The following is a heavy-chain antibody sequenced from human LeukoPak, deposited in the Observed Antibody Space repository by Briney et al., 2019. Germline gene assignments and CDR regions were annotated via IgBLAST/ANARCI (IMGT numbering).Heavy chain of an antibody. CDR3: ARGYYGSGSYRYYYYMDV. V-gene: IGHV4-34*01. D-gene: IGHD3-10*01. Sequence: PSVTLSLTCAVYGGSFSGYYWSWLRQPPGKGLEWIGEINHSGSTNYNTSLKSRVTISVDTSKNQFSLKLSSVTAADTAVYYCARGYYGSGSYRYYYYMDVWGKGTTVTISS. CDR1: GGSFSGYY. J-gene: IGHJ6*03. CDR2: INHSGST.